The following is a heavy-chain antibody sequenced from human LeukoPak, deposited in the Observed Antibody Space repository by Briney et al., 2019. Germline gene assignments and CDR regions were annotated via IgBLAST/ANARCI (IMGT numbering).Heavy chain of an antibody. Sequence: GASVKVSCKASGYTFTSYYMHWVRQAPGQGLEWMGIINPSGGSTSYAQKFQGRVTMTRDTSTSTVYMELSSLRSEDTAVYYCAREEIERYYDFWSGRKHFDYWGQGTLVTVSS. CDR2: INPSGGST. D-gene: IGHD3-3*01. CDR3: AREEIERYYDFWSGRKHFDY. V-gene: IGHV1-46*01. CDR1: GYTFTSYY. J-gene: IGHJ4*02.